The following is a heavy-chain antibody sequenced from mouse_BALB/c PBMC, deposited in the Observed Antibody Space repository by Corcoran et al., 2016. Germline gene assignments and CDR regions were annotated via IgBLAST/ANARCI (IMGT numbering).Heavy chain of an antibody. CDR2: INPSSGYT. CDR3: ARYRDGSSSWFAY. Sequence: QVQLQQSAAELARPGASVKMSCKASGYTFTSYTMHWVKQRPGQGLEWIGYINPSSGYTEYNQKFKDKTTLTADKSSSTAYMQLSSLTSEDSAVYYCARYRDGSSSWFAYWGQGTLVTVSA. V-gene: IGHV1-4*02. CDR1: GYTFTSYT. D-gene: IGHD1-1*01. J-gene: IGHJ3*01.